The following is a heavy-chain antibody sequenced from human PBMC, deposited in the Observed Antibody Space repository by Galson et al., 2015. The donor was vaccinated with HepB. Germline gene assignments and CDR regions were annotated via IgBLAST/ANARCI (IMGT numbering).Heavy chain of an antibody. V-gene: IGHV4-61*02. Sequence: TLSLTCTVSGGSISSGSYYWSWIRQPAGKGLEWIGRIYTSGSTNYNPSLKSRVTMSVDTSKNQFSLKLSSVTAADTAVYYCARDLLHSGYDSSFGYWGQGTLVTVSS. D-gene: IGHD5-12*01. CDR3: ARDLLHSGYDSSFGY. J-gene: IGHJ4*02. CDR1: GGSISSGSYY. CDR2: IYTSGST.